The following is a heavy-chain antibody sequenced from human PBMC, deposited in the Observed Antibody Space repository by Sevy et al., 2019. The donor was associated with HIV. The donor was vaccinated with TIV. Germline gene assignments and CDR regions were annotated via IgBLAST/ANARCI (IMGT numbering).Heavy chain of an antibody. CDR1: GFTFSSYG. CDR3: AKREVGATALVGY. J-gene: IGHJ4*02. V-gene: IGHV3-23*01. CDR2: ISRSGGST. Sequence: GGSLRLSCAASGFTFSSYGMSWVRQAPGKGLEWVSAISRSGGSTYYADSVKGRFTISRDNSKNTLYLQMNSLRAEDTAVYYCAKREVGATALVGYWGQGTLVTVSS. D-gene: IGHD1-26*01.